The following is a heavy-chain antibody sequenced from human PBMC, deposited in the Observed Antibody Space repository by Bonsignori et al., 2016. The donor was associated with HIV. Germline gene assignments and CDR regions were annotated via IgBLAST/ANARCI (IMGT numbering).Heavy chain of an antibody. Sequence: RQAPGKGLEWIGYIYYSGSTNYNPSLKSRVTISVDTSKNQFSLKLSSVTAADTAVYYCARGGSYYSDYWGQGTLVTVSS. D-gene: IGHD1-26*01. V-gene: IGHV4-59*01. CDR3: ARGGSYYSDY. J-gene: IGHJ4*02. CDR2: IYYSGST.